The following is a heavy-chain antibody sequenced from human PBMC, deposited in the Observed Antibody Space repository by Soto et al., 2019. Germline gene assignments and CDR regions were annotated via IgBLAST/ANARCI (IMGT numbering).Heavy chain of an antibody. CDR2: INAGNGNT. Sequence: ASVKVSCKASGYTFTSYAMHWVRQAPGQRLEWMGWINAGNGNTKYSQKFQGRVTITRDTSASTAYMELSSLRSEDTAVYYCARDALRVVVVAATRNLKRNFDYWGQGTLVTVSS. J-gene: IGHJ4*02. D-gene: IGHD2-15*01. V-gene: IGHV1-3*01. CDR3: ARDALRVVVVAATRNLKRNFDY. CDR1: GYTFTSYA.